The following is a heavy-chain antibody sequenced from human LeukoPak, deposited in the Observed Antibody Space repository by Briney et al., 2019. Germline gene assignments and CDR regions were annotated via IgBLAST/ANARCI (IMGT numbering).Heavy chain of an antibody. CDR3: ARDDKTYYYDSSGYYSPSYLDY. Sequence: GASVKVSCKASGGTFSSYAISWVRQAPGQGLEGMGGISPIFGTANYAQEFQGRVTITADESTSTAYMELSSLRSEDTAVYYCARDDKTYYYDSSGYYSPSYLDYWGQGTLVTVSS. CDR2: ISPIFGTA. D-gene: IGHD3-22*01. CDR1: GGTFSSYA. J-gene: IGHJ4*02. V-gene: IGHV1-69*13.